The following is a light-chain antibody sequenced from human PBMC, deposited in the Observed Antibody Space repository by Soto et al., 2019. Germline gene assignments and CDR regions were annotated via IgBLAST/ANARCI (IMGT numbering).Light chain of an antibody. CDR2: WAS. CDR1: QGISSW. J-gene: IGKJ1*01. CDR3: QQYYTTPWA. V-gene: IGKV1-12*01. Sequence: DIQMTQSPSSVSASVGDRVTITCRASQGISSWLAWYQQKPGHPPKLLIYWASTRESGVPDRFSGSGSRTDFTLTISSLQAEDVALYYCQQYYTTPWAFGQGTKVDIK.